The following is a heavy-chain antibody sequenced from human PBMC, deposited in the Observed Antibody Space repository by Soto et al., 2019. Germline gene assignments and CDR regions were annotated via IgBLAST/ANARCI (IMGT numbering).Heavy chain of an antibody. CDR2: INHSGTT. CDR1: GGSFIGYS. J-gene: IGHJ6*02. D-gene: IGHD3-3*01. CDR3: ARARFDSWSHIYYGLDV. V-gene: IGHV4-34*01. Sequence: SETLSLTCAVYGGSFIGYSWTWVRQPAVKGLEWIGEINHSGTTDYNPALKSRVTMSADTSKNQFSLRMTSVTAADTAVYYCARARFDSWSHIYYGLDVWGQGTTVTVSS.